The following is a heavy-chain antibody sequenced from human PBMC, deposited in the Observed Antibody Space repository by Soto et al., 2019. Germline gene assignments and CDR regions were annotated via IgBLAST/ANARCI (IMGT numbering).Heavy chain of an antibody. CDR1: GFTFSSYA. D-gene: IGHD3-9*01. CDR3: ATQPGKGRVYDILTGYYIPPYYYMDV. V-gene: IGHV3-23*01. J-gene: IGHJ6*03. Sequence: GGSLRLSCAASGFTFSSYAMSWVRQAPGKGLEWVSAISGSGGSTYYADSVKGRFTISRDNSKNTLYLQMNSLRAEDTAVYYCATQPGKGRVYDILTGYYIPPYYYMDVWGKGTTVTVSS. CDR2: ISGSGGST.